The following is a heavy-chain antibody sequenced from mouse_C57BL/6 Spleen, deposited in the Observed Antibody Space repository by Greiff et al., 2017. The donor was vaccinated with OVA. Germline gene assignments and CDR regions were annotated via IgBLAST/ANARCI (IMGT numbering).Heavy chain of an antibody. CDR3: ANKAYPPAMDY. CDR2: IDPSDSYT. V-gene: IGHV1-69*01. CDR1: GYTFTSYW. J-gene: IGHJ4*01. Sequence: VQLQESGAELVMPGASVKLSCKASGYTFTSYWMHWVKQRPGQGLEWIGEIDPSDSYTNYNQKFKGKSTLTVDKSSSTAYMQLSSLTSEDSAVYYCANKAYPPAMDYWGQGTTVTVSS.